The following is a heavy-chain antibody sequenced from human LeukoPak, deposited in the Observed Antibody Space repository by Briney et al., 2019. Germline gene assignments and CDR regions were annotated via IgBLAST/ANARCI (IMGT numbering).Heavy chain of an antibody. J-gene: IGHJ4*02. V-gene: IGHV4-59*01. CDR3: ARERGVFWSGYYILDY. CDR2: SYYSGST. D-gene: IGHD3-3*01. CDR1: GGSISSYY. Sequence: SETLSLTCTVSGGSISSYYWSWLRQPPGKGLEWIGYSYYSGSTNYNPYLKSRVTISVDTSKNHFSLKLSSVTAADTAVYYCARERGVFWSGYYILDYGGQGTLVTVSS.